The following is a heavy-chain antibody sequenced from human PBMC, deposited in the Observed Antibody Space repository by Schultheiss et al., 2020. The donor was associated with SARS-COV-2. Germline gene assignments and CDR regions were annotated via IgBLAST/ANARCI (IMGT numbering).Heavy chain of an antibody. V-gene: IGHV3-9*01. CDR3: ARDSFLTPTAFWSGYYRNYYYYGMDV. Sequence: SLKISCAASGFTFDDYAMHWVRQAPGKGLEWVSGISWNSGSIGYADSVKGRYTISRDNAKNTLYLQMNSLRAEDTAVYYCARDSFLTPTAFWSGYYRNYYYYGMDVWGQGTTVTVSS. D-gene: IGHD3-3*01. CDR2: ISWNSGSI. J-gene: IGHJ6*02. CDR1: GFTFDDYA.